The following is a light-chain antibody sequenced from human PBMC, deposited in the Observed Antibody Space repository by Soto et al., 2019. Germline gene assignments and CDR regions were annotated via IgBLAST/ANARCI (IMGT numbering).Light chain of an antibody. CDR1: QSISDW. CDR3: QHYNRYPYT. CDR2: KAS. V-gene: IGKV1-5*03. Sequence: DIQMTQSPSTLSASVGDRVTITCRASQSISDWLAWYQQKPGKAPNLLIYKASSLESGVPSRFSGSGSGTEFTLTIRSLQPDDFATYYCQHYNRYPYTFGQGTKLEIK. J-gene: IGKJ2*01.